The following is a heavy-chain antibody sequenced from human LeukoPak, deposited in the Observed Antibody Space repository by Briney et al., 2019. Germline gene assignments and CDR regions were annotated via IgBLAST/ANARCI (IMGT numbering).Heavy chain of an antibody. CDR2: IRSKPSGGAT. V-gene: IGHV3-49*04. Sequence: GGSLRLSCTTSGFTFGDYAMSWVRQAPGKGLEWVGLIRSKPSGGATQYAASVIGRFTISRDDSKSIAYPQLKSLKIEDTAVYYCTRDIQTIAAADWGQGTLVTVSS. CDR1: GFTFGDYA. D-gene: IGHD6-13*01. J-gene: IGHJ4*02. CDR3: TRDIQTIAAAD.